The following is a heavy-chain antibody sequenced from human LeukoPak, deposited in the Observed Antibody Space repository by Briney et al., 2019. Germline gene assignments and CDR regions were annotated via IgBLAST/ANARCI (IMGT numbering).Heavy chain of an antibody. CDR1: GFTFSSYS. J-gene: IGHJ4*02. D-gene: IGHD3-3*01. CDR3: ASPRYDFWSGPTPIFDY. V-gene: IGHV3-21*01. CDR2: ISSSSSYI. Sequence: GGSLRLSCAASGFTFSSYSMNWVRQAPGKGLEWDSSISSSSSYIYYADSVKGRFTIPRDNAKNSLYLQMNSLRAEDTAVYYCASPRYDFWSGPTPIFDYWGQGTLVTVSS.